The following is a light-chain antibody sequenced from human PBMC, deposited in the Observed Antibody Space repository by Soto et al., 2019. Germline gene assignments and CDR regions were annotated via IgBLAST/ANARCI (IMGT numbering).Light chain of an antibody. CDR2: AAS. Sequence: DIQMTQSPSSVSASVGDRVTIPCPARQFIISWVAWYQQKPGKAPKLLIYAASSLESGVPSRFSGSGSGTDFTLTISSLQPEDFATYYCQQANSFPLTFGGGTKVEIK. CDR1: QFIISW. J-gene: IGKJ4*01. V-gene: IGKV1-12*01. CDR3: QQANSFPLT.